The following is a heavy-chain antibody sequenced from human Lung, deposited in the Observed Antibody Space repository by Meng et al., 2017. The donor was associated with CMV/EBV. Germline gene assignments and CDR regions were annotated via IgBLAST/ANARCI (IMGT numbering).Heavy chain of an antibody. CDR1: GDSVSSNSAA. CDR2: TYYRSKWYN. J-gene: IGHJ4*02. D-gene: IGHD3-10*01. V-gene: IGHV6-1*01. CDR3: ARFGTVGAGSGVYFDY. Sequence: SCAISGDSVSSNSAAWNWIRQSPSRGLEWLGRTYYRSKWYNDYAVSVKSRITINPDTSKNQFSMQLNSVTPEDTAVYYCARFGTVGAGSGVYFDYWGQGTXVTVSS.